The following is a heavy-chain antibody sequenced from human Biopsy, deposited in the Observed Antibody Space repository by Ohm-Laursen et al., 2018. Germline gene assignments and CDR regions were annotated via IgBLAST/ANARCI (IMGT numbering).Heavy chain of an antibody. Sequence: SDTLSLTCTVSGGPFNSYYWSWIRQPPGKGLEWIGYIYYSGIAANYNPSLKGRATISVDTSKHQFSLRLTSATAADTAVYSCARGGFGLDGYNSPWGRGTLVIVSS. CDR1: GGPFNSYY. CDR3: ARGGFGLDGYNSP. D-gene: IGHD5-24*01. V-gene: IGHV4-59*07. J-gene: IGHJ5*02. CDR2: IYYSGIAA.